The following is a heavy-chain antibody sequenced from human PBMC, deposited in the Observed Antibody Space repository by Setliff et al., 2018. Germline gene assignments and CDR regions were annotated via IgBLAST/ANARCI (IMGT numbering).Heavy chain of an antibody. CDR1: GFTFTTYW. CDR3: GSWSVVAAGTD. V-gene: IGHV3-7*01. J-gene: IGHJ4*02. D-gene: IGHD2-15*01. Sequence: HPGGSLRLSCGASGFTFTTYWMSWVRQAPGKGLEWVANINQDGSEKFFVDSVKGRFTISRDNAKNTLYLQMNSLRAEDTAVYYCGSWSVVAAGTDWGQGTLVTVSS. CDR2: INQDGSEK.